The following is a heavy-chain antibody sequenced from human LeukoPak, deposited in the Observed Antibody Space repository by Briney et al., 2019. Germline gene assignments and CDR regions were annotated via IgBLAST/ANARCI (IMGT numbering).Heavy chain of an antibody. CDR3: ARDLGGSFGGY. J-gene: IGHJ4*02. CDR1: RYTFTSYY. CDR2: INPGGSST. V-gene: IGHV1-46*01. Sequence: RASVKVSCKASRYTFTSYYIHWVRQAPGQGLEWMGVINPGGSSTSYAQSFQGRVIMTRDTSTSTVYMELNTLRSDDTAMYYCARDLGGSFGGYWGQGTLVTVSS. D-gene: IGHD1-26*01.